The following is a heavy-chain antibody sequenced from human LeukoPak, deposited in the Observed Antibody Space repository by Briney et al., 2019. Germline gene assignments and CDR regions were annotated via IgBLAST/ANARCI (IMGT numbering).Heavy chain of an antibody. J-gene: IGHJ4*02. CDR3: ASKRIVATIYDY. CDR2: IYYSGST. V-gene: IGHV4-39*01. D-gene: IGHD5-12*01. CDR1: GGSISSSGYY. Sequence: SETLSLTCTVSGGSISSSGYYWGWIRQPPGKGLEWIGSIYYSGSTYYNPSLKSRVTISVDTSKNQFSLKLSSVTAADTAVYYCASKRIVATIYDYWGQGTLVTVSS.